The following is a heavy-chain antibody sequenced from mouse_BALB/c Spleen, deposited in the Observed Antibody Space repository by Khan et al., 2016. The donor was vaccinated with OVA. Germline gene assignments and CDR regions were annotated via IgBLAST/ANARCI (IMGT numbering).Heavy chain of an antibody. CDR1: GYTFINYW. CDR3: AIRGLRWDFDY. J-gene: IGHJ2*01. D-gene: IGHD1-1*01. Sequence: VQLQESGAELAKPGASVKMSCKASGYTFINYWILWVKQRPGQGLEWIGYINPSTGYTEYNQNFKDKATLTADKSSSTAYMQLSSLTSEDSAVYYCAIRGLRWDFDYRRQGTTLTVSS. V-gene: IGHV1-7*01. CDR2: INPSTGYT.